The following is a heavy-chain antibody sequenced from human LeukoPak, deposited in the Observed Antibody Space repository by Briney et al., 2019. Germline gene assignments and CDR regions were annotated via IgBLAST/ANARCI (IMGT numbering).Heavy chain of an antibody. CDR2: IFYSGST. CDR3: ARGTFWSGYYHDY. V-gene: IGHV4-59*01. D-gene: IGHD3-3*01. Sequence: ASETLSLTCTVSGGSITTYYWSWIRQPPGKGLEWIGFIFYSGSTNYNPSLKSRVTISLNTSKTQFSLKLSSVTAADTAVYYCARGTFWSGYYHDYWGRGTLVTVSS. J-gene: IGHJ4*02. CDR1: GGSITTYY.